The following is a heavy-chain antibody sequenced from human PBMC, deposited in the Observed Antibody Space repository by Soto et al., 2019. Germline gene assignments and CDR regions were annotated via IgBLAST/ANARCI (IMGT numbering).Heavy chain of an antibody. Sequence: PGGSLRLSCAASGFTFSSYNMNWVRQAPGKGLEWVSSISSSSSYIYYADSVKGRFTISRDNAKNSLYLQMNSLRAEDTAVYYCARGDRGVFDLWAQGTMVTVSS. CDR1: GFTFSSYN. V-gene: IGHV3-21*01. D-gene: IGHD2-21*02. CDR3: ARGDRGVFDL. J-gene: IGHJ3*01. CDR2: ISSSSSYI.